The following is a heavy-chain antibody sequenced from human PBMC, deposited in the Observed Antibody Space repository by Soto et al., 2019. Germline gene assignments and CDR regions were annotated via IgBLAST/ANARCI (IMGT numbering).Heavy chain of an antibody. J-gene: IGHJ5*02. CDR3: ARGHPLWGWNYALFDP. CDR1: GYTFTGYY. V-gene: IGHV1-2*04. CDR2: INPNSGGT. D-gene: IGHD1-7*01. Sequence: ASVKVSCKASGYTFTGYYMHWVRQAPGQGLEWMGWINPNSGGTNYAQKFQGWVTMTRDTSISTAYMELSRLRSDDTAVYYCARGHPLWGWNYALFDPWGQGTLVTVSS.